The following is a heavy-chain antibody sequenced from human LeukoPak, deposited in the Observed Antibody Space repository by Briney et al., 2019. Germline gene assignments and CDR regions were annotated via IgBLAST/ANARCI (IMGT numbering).Heavy chain of an antibody. CDR1: GASISSSDYY. V-gene: IGHV4-39*01. CDR2: VYYSSST. D-gene: IGHD1-1*01. J-gene: IGHJ4*02. Sequence: SETLSLTCVLSGASISSSDYYWAWLRPPPGKGLEWIGTVYYSSSTDDTPSLKSRLTIAVDTSNNSISLKVTSLTAADTAVYYCARHGNWEPFDYWGQGSLVTVSS. CDR3: ARHGNWEPFDY.